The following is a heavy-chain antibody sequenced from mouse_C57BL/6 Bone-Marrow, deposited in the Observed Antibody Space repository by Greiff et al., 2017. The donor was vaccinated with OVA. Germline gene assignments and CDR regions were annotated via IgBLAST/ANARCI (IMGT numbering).Heavy chain of an antibody. Sequence: VQLQQPGAELVMPGASVKLSCKASGYTFTSYWMHWVKQRPGQGLEWIGEIDPSDSYTNYNQKFKGKSTLTVDKSSSTAYMQLSSLTSEDSAVYYCASPLRQGNFDYWGQGTTLTVSS. J-gene: IGHJ2*01. CDR1: GYTFTSYW. D-gene: IGHD2-4*01. CDR2: IDPSDSYT. V-gene: IGHV1-69*01. CDR3: ASPLRQGNFDY.